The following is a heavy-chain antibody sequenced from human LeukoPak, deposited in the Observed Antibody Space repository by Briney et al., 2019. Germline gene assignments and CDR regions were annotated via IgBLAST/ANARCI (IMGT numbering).Heavy chain of an antibody. CDR3: ARLASSWFGAFDI. D-gene: IGHD6-13*01. Sequence: PGGSLRLSCAASGFTFSSYSMNWVRQAPREGLEWVSYISSSSSTIYYADSVKGRFTISRDNAKNSLYLQMNSLRDEDTAVYYCARLASSWFGAFDIWGQGTMVTVSS. J-gene: IGHJ3*02. CDR1: GFTFSSYS. V-gene: IGHV3-48*02. CDR2: ISSSSSTI.